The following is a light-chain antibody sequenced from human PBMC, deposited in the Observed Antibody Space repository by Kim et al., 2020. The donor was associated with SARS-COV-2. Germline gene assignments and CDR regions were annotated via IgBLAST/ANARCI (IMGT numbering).Light chain of an antibody. J-gene: IGKJ1*01. CDR3: QKYNSAPWT. CDR1: QGISNS. V-gene: IGKV1-27*01. Sequence: DIQMAQSPSSLSASVGDRVTITCRASQGISNSLAWYRQKPGKVPMLLIYGASTLQSGVPSRFSDSGSGTDFTLTISSLQPEDAATYYCQKYNSAPWTFGQGTKVDIK. CDR2: GAS.